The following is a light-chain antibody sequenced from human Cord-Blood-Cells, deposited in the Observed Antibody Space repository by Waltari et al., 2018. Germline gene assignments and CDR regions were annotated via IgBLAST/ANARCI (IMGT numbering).Light chain of an antibody. J-gene: IGKJ2*01. Sequence: DIQMSQSPSTLSASVGDRVTIPCRASQSLSSWFASYQQNPGKAPKPLIYDASSFESGVPSRFSGSGAGTEFTLTISSLQPDDFATYYCQQYNSYYTFGQGTKLEIK. CDR2: DAS. CDR1: QSLSSW. CDR3: QQYNSYYT. V-gene: IGKV1-5*01.